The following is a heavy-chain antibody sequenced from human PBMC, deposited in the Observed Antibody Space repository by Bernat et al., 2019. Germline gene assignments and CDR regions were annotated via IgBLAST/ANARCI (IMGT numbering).Heavy chain of an antibody. CDR1: GFTFSSYG. CDR2: ISYDGSNK. V-gene: IGHV3-30*18. J-gene: IGHJ4*02. D-gene: IGHD1-26*01. Sequence: QVQLVESGGGVVQPGSSLRLSCAASGFTFSSYGMHWVRQAPGKGLEWVAVISYDGSNKYYADSVKGRFTISRDNSKNTLYLQMNSLRAEDTAVYYCAKDPASVWYSESGGFDYWGQGTLVTVSS. CDR3: AKDPASVWYSESGGFDY.